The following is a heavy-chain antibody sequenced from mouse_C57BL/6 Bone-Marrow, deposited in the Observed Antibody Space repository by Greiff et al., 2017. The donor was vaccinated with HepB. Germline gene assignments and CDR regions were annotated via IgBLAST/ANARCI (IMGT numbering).Heavy chain of an antibody. J-gene: IGHJ3*01. V-gene: IGHV1-81*01. CDR2: IYPRSGNT. CDR3: AREEVMEYYGSSSRFAY. D-gene: IGHD1-1*01. Sequence: QVQLQQSGAELARPGASVKLSCKASGYTFTSYGISWVKQRTGQGLEWIGEIYPRSGNTYYNEKFKGKATLTADKSSSTAYMELRSLTSEDSAVYFCAREEVMEYYGSSSRFAYWGQGTLVTVSA. CDR1: GYTFTSYG.